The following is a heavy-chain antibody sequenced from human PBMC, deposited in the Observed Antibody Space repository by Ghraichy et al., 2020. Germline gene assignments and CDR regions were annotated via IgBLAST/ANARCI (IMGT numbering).Heavy chain of an antibody. J-gene: IGHJ4*02. V-gene: IGHV3-21*01. CDR3: ARGAVATTLDY. Sequence: GGSLRLSCAASGFAFTSYTMNWVRQAPGKGLEWVSSISTSSTSIDYADSVRGRFAISRDNAKNSLYLQMNSLSAKDTAVYYCARGAVATTLDYWGQGTLVTVSS. CDR1: GFAFTSYT. CDR2: ISTSSTSI. D-gene: IGHD5-12*01.